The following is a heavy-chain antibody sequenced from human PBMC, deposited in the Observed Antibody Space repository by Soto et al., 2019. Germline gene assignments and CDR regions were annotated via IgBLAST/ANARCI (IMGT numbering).Heavy chain of an antibody. Sequence: PSETLSLTCTVSGGSISSSSYYWGWIRQPPGKGLEWIGSIYYSGSTYYNPSLKSRVTISVDTSKNQFSLKLSSVTAADTAVYYCARHACSSTSCYRFYYYGMDVWCQGTTVTVSS. D-gene: IGHD2-2*01. CDR3: ARHACSSTSCYRFYYYGMDV. CDR1: GGSISSSSYY. J-gene: IGHJ6*02. V-gene: IGHV4-39*01. CDR2: IYYSGST.